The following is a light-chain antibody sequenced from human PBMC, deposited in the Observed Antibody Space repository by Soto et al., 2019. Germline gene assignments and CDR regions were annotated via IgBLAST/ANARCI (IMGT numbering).Light chain of an antibody. CDR2: KAS. Sequence: IQMTQSPSTLSASVGDRVTISCRASQSIDSWLAWYQQKPGTPPNILIYKASSLQSGVPSRFSGSGAGTDFTLTISSLQPDDFATYYCQQYSTYWTFGQGTKVEIK. J-gene: IGKJ1*01. CDR1: QSIDSW. V-gene: IGKV1-5*03. CDR3: QQYSTYWT.